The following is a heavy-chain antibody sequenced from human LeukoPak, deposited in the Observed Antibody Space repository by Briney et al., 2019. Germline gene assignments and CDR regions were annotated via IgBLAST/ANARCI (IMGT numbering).Heavy chain of an antibody. Sequence: ASVKVSCKASGYTFTSYDINWVRQATGQGLEWMGWMNPNSGNTGYAQKFQGGVTMTRNTSISTAYMELSSLRSEDTAVYYCARGGAARGGYYFDYWGQGTLVTVSS. V-gene: IGHV1-8*01. CDR3: ARGGAARGGYYFDY. D-gene: IGHD6-6*01. J-gene: IGHJ4*02. CDR1: GYTFTSYD. CDR2: MNPNSGNT.